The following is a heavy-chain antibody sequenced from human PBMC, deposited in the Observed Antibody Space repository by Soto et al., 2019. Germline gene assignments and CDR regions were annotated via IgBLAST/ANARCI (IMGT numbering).Heavy chain of an antibody. CDR1: GYTFTSYG. V-gene: IGHV1-18*01. Sequence: ASVKVSCKASGYTFTSYGISWVRQAPGQGLEWMGWISAYNGNTNYPQKLQGRVTMTTDTSTSTAYMELRSLRSDDTAVYYCARVLRPGIAAAGTWWFDPWGQGTLVTVSS. CDR2: ISAYNGNT. CDR3: ARVLRPGIAAAGTWWFDP. J-gene: IGHJ5*02. D-gene: IGHD6-13*01.